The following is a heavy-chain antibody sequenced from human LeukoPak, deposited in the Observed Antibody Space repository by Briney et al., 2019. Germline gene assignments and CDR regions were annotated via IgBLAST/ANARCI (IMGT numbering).Heavy chain of an antibody. D-gene: IGHD3-10*01. J-gene: IGHJ6*03. V-gene: IGHV4-39*07. CDR2: INHSGST. CDR3: ARGQTRSYYGYYYYYYMDV. Sequence: SETLSLTCTVSGGSISSSSYYWGWIRQPPGKGLEWIGEINHSGSTNYNPSLKSRVTISVDTSKNQFSLKLSSVTAADTAVYYCARGQTRSYYGYYYYYYMDVWGKGTTVTVSS. CDR1: GGSISSSSYY.